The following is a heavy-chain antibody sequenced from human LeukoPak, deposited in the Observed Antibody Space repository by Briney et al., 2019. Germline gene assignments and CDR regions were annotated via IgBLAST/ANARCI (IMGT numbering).Heavy chain of an antibody. Sequence: GGSLRLSYEASGFSFSTYGMHWVRQAPGKGLEWVAYIRYDGSEKYYVDSVKGRFTISRDNSKNTVYLQMNSLRPEDTAVYYCARVNSNYSPGYYYYYMDVWGKGTTVTVSS. CDR2: IRYDGSEK. V-gene: IGHV3-30*02. J-gene: IGHJ6*03. D-gene: IGHD4-11*01. CDR1: GFSFSTYG. CDR3: ARVNSNYSPGYYYYYMDV.